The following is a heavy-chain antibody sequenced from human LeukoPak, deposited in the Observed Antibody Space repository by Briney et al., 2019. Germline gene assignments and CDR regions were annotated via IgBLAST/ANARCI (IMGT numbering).Heavy chain of an antibody. CDR2: FYPEDGET. Sequence: ASVKVSCKVSGYTLTELSMHWVRQAPGKGLEWMGGFYPEDGETIYAQKFQGRVTMTEDTSTDTAYMELSSLRSEDTAVYYCATGGGYYDSSGYDYWGQGTLVTVSS. D-gene: IGHD3-22*01. CDR1: GYTLTELS. J-gene: IGHJ4*02. V-gene: IGHV1-24*01. CDR3: ATGGGYYDSSGYDY.